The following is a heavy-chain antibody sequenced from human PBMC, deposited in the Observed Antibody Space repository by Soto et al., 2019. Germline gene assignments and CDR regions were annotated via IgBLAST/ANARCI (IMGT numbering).Heavy chain of an antibody. J-gene: IGHJ4*02. Sequence: GASVKVSCEACGDSFTSYGISWVRQAPGQGLEWMGWISAYNGNTNYAQKLQGRVTMTTDTSTSTAYMELRSLRSDDTAVYYCARDHLRTGTPVLGYWGQGTLVTVSS. CDR2: ISAYNGNT. CDR3: ARDHLRTGTPVLGY. CDR1: GDSFTSYG. D-gene: IGHD1-1*01. V-gene: IGHV1-18*01.